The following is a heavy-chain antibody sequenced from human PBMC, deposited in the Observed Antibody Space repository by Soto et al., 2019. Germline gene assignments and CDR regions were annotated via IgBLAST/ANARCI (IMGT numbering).Heavy chain of an antibody. V-gene: IGHV4-34*01. CDR2: INHSGST. Sequence: SETLSLTCAVYGGSFSGYYWSWIRQPPGKGLEWIGEINHSGSTNYNPSLKSRVTISVDTSKNQFSLKLSSVTAADTAVYYCARGDRYSYGQSSFDYWGQGTLVTVSS. J-gene: IGHJ4*02. CDR1: GGSFSGYY. CDR3: ARGDRYSYGQSSFDY. D-gene: IGHD5-18*01.